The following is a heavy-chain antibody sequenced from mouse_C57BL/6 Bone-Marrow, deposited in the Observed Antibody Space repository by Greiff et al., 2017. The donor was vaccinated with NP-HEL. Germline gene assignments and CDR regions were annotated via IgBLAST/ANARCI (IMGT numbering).Heavy chain of an antibody. CDR1: GYTFTSYW. CDR2: INPSNGGT. D-gene: IGHD1-1*01. V-gene: IGHV1-53*01. Sequence: QVQLQQPGTELVKPGASVKLSCKASGYTFTSYWMHWVKQRPGQGLEWIGNINPSNGGTNYNEKFKSKATLTVDKSSSTAYMQLSSLTSKDSAVYYCARKRGLTVVALDYWGQGTTLTVSS. J-gene: IGHJ2*01. CDR3: ARKRGLTVVALDY.